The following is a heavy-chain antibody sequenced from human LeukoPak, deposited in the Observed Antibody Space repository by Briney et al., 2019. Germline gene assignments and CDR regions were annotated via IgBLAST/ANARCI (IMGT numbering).Heavy chain of an antibody. CDR2: ISSSSSTI. Sequence: GGSLRLSCAASGFTFSSYEMNWVRQAPGKGLEWVSYISSSSSTIYYADSVKGRFTISRDNAKNSLYLQLNSLRAEDTAVYYCARVGGYYYDGSGYYCGYWGQGTLVTVSS. D-gene: IGHD3-22*01. J-gene: IGHJ4*02. V-gene: IGHV3-48*03. CDR3: ARVGGYYYDGSGYYCGY. CDR1: GFTFSSYE.